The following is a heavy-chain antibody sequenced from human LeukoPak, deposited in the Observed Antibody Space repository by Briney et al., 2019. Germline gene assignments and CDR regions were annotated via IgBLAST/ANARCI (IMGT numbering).Heavy chain of an antibody. V-gene: IGHV6-1*01. CDR1: GDSVSSNSAA. CDR2: TYYRSKWYN. Sequence: SQTLSLTCAISGDSVSSNSAAWNWIRQSPSRGLEWLGRTYYRSKWYNDYAVSVKSRITINTDTSKNQFSLQLNSVTPEDTAVYYCARGARNWQQLDYYFDYWGQGTLVTVSS. J-gene: IGHJ4*02. D-gene: IGHD6-13*01. CDR3: ARGARNWQQLDYYFDY.